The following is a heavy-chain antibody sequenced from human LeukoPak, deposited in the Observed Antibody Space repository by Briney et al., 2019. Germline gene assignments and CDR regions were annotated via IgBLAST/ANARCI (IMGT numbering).Heavy chain of an antibody. CDR2: IYYSGST. V-gene: IGHV4-59*12. Sequence: TSETLSLTCNVSGGSFNNYYWSWIRQPPGKGLEWIGFIYYSGSTNYNPSLKSRLTISLETSKNQFSLKLSSVTAADTAVYYCARELLGGSYPFDYWGQGTLVTVSS. CDR3: ARELLGGSYPFDY. CDR1: GGSFNNYY. D-gene: IGHD1-26*01. J-gene: IGHJ4*02.